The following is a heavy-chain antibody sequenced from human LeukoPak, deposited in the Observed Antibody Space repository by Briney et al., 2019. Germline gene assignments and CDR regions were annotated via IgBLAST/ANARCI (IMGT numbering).Heavy chain of an antibody. CDR1: GYTFASYG. D-gene: IGHD1-26*01. V-gene: IGHV1-18*01. J-gene: IGHJ5*02. CDR2: ISAYNGNT. CDR3: ARHEWELHWFDP. Sequence: ASVKVSCKASGYTFASYGISWVRQAPGQGLEWMGWISAYNGNTNYAQKLQGRVTMTTDTSTSTAYMELRSLRSDDTAVYYCARHEWELHWFDPWGQGTLVTVSS.